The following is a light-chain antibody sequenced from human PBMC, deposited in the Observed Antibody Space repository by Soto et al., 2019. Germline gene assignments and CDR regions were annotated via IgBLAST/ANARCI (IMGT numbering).Light chain of an antibody. CDR1: QSVSSN. Sequence: EIVMTQSPATLSVSPGERDTLSCRASQSVSSNLAWYQQKPGQAPRLLIYGASTRATGSPGTFSGSGSGTEFNFRYSSLQSVDFAVYYCQQYNNWPPWTFGQGTKVEVK. V-gene: IGKV3-15*01. J-gene: IGKJ1*01. CDR2: GAS. CDR3: QQYNNWPPWT.